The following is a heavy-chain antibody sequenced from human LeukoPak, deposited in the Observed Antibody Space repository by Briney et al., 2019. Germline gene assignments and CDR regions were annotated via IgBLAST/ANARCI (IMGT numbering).Heavy chain of an antibody. D-gene: IGHD3-10*01. CDR1: GFTFSSYY. V-gene: IGHV3-21*04. J-gene: IGHJ3*01. Sequence: GGSLRLSCTASGFTFSSYYMNWVRQAPGKGLEWVSSISSSSSYIYYADSVKGRFTISRDNSKNSLYLQMNSLRTEDTALYYCAKDIKYGSGSYYPSHWGQGTMVTVSS. CDR2: ISSSSSYI. CDR3: AKDIKYGSGSYYPSH.